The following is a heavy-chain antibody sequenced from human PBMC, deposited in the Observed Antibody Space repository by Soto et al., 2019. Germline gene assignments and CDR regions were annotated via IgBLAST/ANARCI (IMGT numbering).Heavy chain of an antibody. D-gene: IGHD6-19*01. V-gene: IGHV1-3*01. CDR1: GYTFTTYA. J-gene: IGHJ4*02. CDR2: INAGNGDT. CDR3: ARDLPNTGWYDY. Sequence: ASVKVSCKASGYTFTTYAIHWVRQAPGQSLEWMGWINAGNGDTKYSQKFQGRVTITRDTSANTAYMELSSLKSEDTAVYYCARDLPNTGWYDYWGQGTLVTVSS.